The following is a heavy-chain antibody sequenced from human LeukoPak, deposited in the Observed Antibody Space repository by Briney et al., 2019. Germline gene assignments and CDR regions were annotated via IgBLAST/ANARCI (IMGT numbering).Heavy chain of an antibody. CDR2: INPSGGST. J-gene: IGHJ4*02. CDR1: GYTFTGYY. D-gene: IGHD6-13*01. Sequence: ASVKVSCKASGYTFTGYYMHWVRQAPGQGLEWMGIINPSGGSTSYAQKFQGRVTMTRDTSTSTVYMELSSLRSEDTAVYYCARPGSAGAFIANFDYWGQGTLVTVSS. CDR3: ARPGSAGAFIANFDY. V-gene: IGHV1-46*01.